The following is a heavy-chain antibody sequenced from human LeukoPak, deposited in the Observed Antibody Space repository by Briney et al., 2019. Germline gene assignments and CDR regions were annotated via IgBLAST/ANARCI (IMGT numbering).Heavy chain of an antibody. CDR1: GGSVSSGSYY. Sequence: SETLSLTCTVSGGSVSSGSYYWSWIRQPPGKGLEWIGYIYYSGSTNYNPSLKSRVTISVDTSKNQFSLKLSSMTAADTAVYYCARDLRIQDAFDIWGQGTMVTVSS. V-gene: IGHV4-61*01. CDR3: ARDLRIQDAFDI. D-gene: IGHD3-16*01. CDR2: IYYSGST. J-gene: IGHJ3*02.